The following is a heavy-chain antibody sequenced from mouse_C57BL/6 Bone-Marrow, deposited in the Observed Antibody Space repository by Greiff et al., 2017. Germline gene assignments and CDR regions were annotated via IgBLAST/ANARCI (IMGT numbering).Heavy chain of an antibody. CDR3: ARLDDGYSSGFAY. Sequence: EVMLVESGGGLVKPGGSLKLSCAASGFTFSDYGMHWVRQAPEKGLEWVAYISSGSSTIYYADTVKGRFTISRDNAKNTLFLQMTSLRSEDTAMYYCARLDDGYSSGFAYGGQGTLVTGSA. D-gene: IGHD2-3*01. V-gene: IGHV5-17*01. CDR1: GFTFSDYG. CDR2: ISSGSSTI. J-gene: IGHJ3*01.